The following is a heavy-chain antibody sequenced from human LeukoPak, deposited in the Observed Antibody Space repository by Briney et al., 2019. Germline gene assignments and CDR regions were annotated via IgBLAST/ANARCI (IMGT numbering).Heavy chain of an antibody. CDR1: GGSISSYY. J-gene: IGHJ3*02. CDR3: ARPPDCGTSCYHDAFDI. V-gene: IGHV4-59*01. CDR2: IYYSGST. Sequence: SETLSLTCTVSGGSISSYYWSWIRQPPGKGLEWIGYIYYSGSTNYNPSLKSRVTISVDTSKNQFSLNLNSVTAADTAVYYCARPPDCGTSCYHDAFDIWGQGTMVTVSS. D-gene: IGHD2-2*01.